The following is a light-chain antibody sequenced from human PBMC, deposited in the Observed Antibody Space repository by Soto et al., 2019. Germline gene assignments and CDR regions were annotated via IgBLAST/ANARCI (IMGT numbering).Light chain of an antibody. Sequence: EIVLTQSPGTLSLSPGERATLSCRASQSVSSSYLAWYQQKHGQAPRLLIYGASSRATGIPDRFSGSGSGTTFTLTISRLEPEDFAVYYCQQYGSAPPTTFGGGTKVQIK. V-gene: IGKV3-20*01. CDR1: QSVSSSY. CDR2: GAS. CDR3: QQYGSAPPTT. J-gene: IGKJ4*01.